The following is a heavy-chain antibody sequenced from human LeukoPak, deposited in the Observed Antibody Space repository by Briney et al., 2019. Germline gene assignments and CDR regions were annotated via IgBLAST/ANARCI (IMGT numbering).Heavy chain of an antibody. Sequence: SETLSLTCAVYGGSFSGYYWSWIRQPPGKGLVWIGEINHSRSTNYNPSLKSRVTISVDTSKNQFSLKLSSVTAADTAVYYCARGCGYCSGGSCYFDYWGQGTLVTVSS. CDR1: GGSFSGYY. D-gene: IGHD2-15*01. CDR2: INHSRST. CDR3: ARGCGYCSGGSCYFDY. J-gene: IGHJ4*02. V-gene: IGHV4-34*01.